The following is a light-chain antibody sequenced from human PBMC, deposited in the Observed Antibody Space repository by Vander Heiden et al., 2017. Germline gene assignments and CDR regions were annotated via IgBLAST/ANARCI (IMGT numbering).Light chain of an antibody. CDR3: QSYDSSLSGGV. J-gene: IGLJ2*01. CDR2: GNS. CDR1: SSNIGAGYD. Sequence: QSVLTQPPSVSGAPGQRVTMSCTGSSSNIGAGYDVHWYQQLPGTAPKLLIYGNSNRPSGVPDRFSGSKSGTSASLAITGLQAEDEADYYCQSYDSSLSGGVFGGGTKLTVL. V-gene: IGLV1-40*01.